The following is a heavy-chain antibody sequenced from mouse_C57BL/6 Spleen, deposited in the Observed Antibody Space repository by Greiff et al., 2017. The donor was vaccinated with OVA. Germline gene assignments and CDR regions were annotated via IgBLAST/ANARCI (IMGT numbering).Heavy chain of an antibody. CDR3: ARFYDYGRYAMDY. V-gene: IGHV1-52*01. CDR1: GYTFTSYW. Sequence: VQLQQPGAELVRPGSSVKLSCKASGYTFTSYWMHWVKQRPIQGLEWIGNIDPSDSATHYNPKFKDKATLTVDKSSSTAYMQLSILTSEDSAVYYCARFYDYGRYAMDYWGQGTSVTVSS. CDR2: IDPSDSAT. J-gene: IGHJ4*01. D-gene: IGHD2-4*01.